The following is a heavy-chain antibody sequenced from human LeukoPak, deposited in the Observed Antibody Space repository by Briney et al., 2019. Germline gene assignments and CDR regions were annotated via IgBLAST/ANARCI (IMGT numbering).Heavy chain of an antibody. D-gene: IGHD6-19*01. V-gene: IGHV3-20*04. CDR3: ARARVPLAVAGPAPDFDY. Sequence: GGSLRLSCAASGFTFDDYGMSWVRQAPGKGLEWVSGINWNGGSTGYADSVKGRFTISRDNAKNSLYLQMNSLRAEDTALYYCARARVPLAVAGPAPDFDYWGQGTLVTVSS. CDR1: GFTFDDYG. J-gene: IGHJ4*02. CDR2: INWNGGST.